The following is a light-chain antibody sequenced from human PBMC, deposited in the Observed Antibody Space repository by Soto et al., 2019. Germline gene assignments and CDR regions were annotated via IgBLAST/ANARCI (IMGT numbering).Light chain of an antibody. Sequence: QSALTQPPSASGSPGQSVTISCTGTSSDVGGYNYVSWYQQYPGRAPKLMIYEVTKRPSGVPERFSGSKSGNTASPTVAGLQAEDEADYYCSSYAASNNFYGVFGGGTKLTVL. CDR2: EVT. CDR1: SSDVGGYNY. J-gene: IGLJ3*02. V-gene: IGLV2-8*01. CDR3: SSYAASNNFYGV.